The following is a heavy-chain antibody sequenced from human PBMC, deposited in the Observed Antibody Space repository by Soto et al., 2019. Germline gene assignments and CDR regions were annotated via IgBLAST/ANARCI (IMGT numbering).Heavy chain of an antibody. J-gene: IGHJ4*02. Sequence: EVQLEESGGGLVQPGGSLRLSCAASGLTVSNNYMRWVRHAPGKGLEWVSVIYRGGDSYYADSVNGRFTISTDSSKNTLYLQMNSLRDEDTAVYYCASCHWNGPNDYWGQGTLVTVS. CDR3: ASCHWNGPNDY. CDR1: GLTVSNNY. V-gene: IGHV3-66*01. CDR2: IYRGGDS. D-gene: IGHD1-1*01.